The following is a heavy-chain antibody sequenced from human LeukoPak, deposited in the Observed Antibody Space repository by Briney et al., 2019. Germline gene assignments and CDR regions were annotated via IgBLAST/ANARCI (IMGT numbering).Heavy chain of an antibody. CDR3: ARANWISTADAVC. J-gene: IGHJ4*02. CDR1: GFTFSDYY. CDR2: ISSSGSTI. V-gene: IGHV3-11*01. D-gene: IGHD2-2*03. Sequence: GGSLRLSCAASGFTFSDYYMSWIRQAPGKGLEWVSYISSSGSTIYYADSVKGRFTLSRDDSRNTVYLQLNNLRVEDTAIYYCARANWISTADAVCWGQGTQVTVSS.